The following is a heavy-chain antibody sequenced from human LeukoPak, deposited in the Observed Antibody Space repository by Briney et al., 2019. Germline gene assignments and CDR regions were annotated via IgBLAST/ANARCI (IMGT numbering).Heavy chain of an antibody. J-gene: IGHJ4*02. Sequence: ASVKVSCKASGYTFTGYYMHWVRQAPGQGLEWMGWINPNSGGTNYAQKFQGRVTMTRDTSISTAYMELSRLRSDHTAVYFCARLSRTTTPRNYDIAYWGQGTLVTVSS. CDR1: GYTFTGYY. CDR3: ARLSRTTTPRNYDIAY. D-gene: IGHD3-9*01. V-gene: IGHV1-2*02. CDR2: INPNSGGT.